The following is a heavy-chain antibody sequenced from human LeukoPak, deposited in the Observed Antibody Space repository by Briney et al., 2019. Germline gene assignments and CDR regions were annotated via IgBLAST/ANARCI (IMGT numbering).Heavy chain of an antibody. V-gene: IGHV3-74*01. J-gene: IGHJ4*02. D-gene: IGHD7-27*01. CDR2: INSDESST. CDR1: GFTFSSSW. Sequence: GGSLRLSCAASGFTFSSSWMHWVRQAPGKGLVWVSHINSDESSTAYADSVKGRFTISRDNAKKTLYLQMNSLSAEDTAVYYCARDLGPRNWGQGTLVTVSS. CDR3: ARDLGPRN.